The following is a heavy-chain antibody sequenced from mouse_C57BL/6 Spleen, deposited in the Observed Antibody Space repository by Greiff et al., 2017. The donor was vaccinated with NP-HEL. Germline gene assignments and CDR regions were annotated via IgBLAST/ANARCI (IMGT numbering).Heavy chain of an antibody. Sequence: VQLQQPGAELVRPGSSVKLSCKASGYTFTSYWMHWVKQRPIQGLEWIGNIDPSDSATHYNQKFKDKATLTVDKSSSTAYMQLSSLTSEDSAVYYCARTAEVATDWYFDDWGTGTTVTVSS. V-gene: IGHV1-52*01. D-gene: IGHD1-1*01. CDR1: GYTFTSYW. J-gene: IGHJ1*03. CDR2: IDPSDSAT. CDR3: ARTAEVATDWYFDD.